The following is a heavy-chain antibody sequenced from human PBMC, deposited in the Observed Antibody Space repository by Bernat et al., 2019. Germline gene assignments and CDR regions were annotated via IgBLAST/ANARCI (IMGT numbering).Heavy chain of an antibody. CDR2: INSDGSST. J-gene: IGHJ6*02. Sequence: EVQLVESGGGLVQPGGSLSLSCADSGFTFSSYWMHWVRQAPGKGLVWVSRINSDGSSTSYADSVKGRFTICRDNAKNTLYLQMNSLRAEDTAVYYCARDLWSGYHYYYYGMDVWGQGTTVTVAS. CDR3: ARDLWSGYHYYYYGMDV. V-gene: IGHV3-74*01. CDR1: GFTFSSYW. D-gene: IGHD3-3*01.